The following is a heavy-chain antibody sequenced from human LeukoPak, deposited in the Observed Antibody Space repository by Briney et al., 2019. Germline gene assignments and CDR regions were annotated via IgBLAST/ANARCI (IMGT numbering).Heavy chain of an antibody. J-gene: IGHJ6*02. V-gene: IGHV3-9*01. CDR3: AKDMPTDYYYGMDV. CDR2: ISWNSGSI. D-gene: IGHD4-17*01. CDR1: GFTFDDYA. Sequence: QAGRSLRLSCAASGFTFDDYAMHWVRQAPGKGLEWVSGISWNSGSIGYADSVKGRFTISRDNAKNPLYLQMNSLRAEDTALYYCAKDMPTDYYYGMDVWGQGTTVTVSS.